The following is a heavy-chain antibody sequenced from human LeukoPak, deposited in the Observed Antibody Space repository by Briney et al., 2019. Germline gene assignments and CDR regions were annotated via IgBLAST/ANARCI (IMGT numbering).Heavy chain of an antibody. V-gene: IGHV1-8*01. J-gene: IGHJ4*02. Sequence: ASVKVSCKASGYTFTSYDINWVRQAPGQGLEWMGWMNPNSGNTGYAQKFQGRVTMTRNTSISTAYMELSSLRSEDTAVYCCARGRTERPWIHFSNRVRGEYYFDYWGQGTLVTVSS. CDR1: GYTFTSYD. CDR2: MNPNSGNT. D-gene: IGHD5-18*01. CDR3: ARGRTERPWIHFSNRVRGEYYFDY.